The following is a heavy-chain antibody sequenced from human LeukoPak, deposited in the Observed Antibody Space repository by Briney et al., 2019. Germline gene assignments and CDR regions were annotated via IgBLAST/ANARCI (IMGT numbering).Heavy chain of an antibody. Sequence: GGSLRLSCAASGFTFSSYSMNWVRHAPGKGLEWVSSISSSSSYIYYADSVKGRFTISRDNAKNSLYLQMNRLRAEDTAVYYCARDSSSPYSGYLRPLDYWGQGTLVTVSS. CDR3: ARDSSSPYSGYLRPLDY. CDR1: GFTFSSYS. CDR2: ISSSSSYI. D-gene: IGHD5-12*01. V-gene: IGHV3-21*01. J-gene: IGHJ4*02.